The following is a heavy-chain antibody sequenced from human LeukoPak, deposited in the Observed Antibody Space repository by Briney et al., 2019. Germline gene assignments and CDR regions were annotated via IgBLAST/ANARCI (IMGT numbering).Heavy chain of an antibody. Sequence: ASVKVSCKASGGTLSSYAIGWVRQAPGQGLEWMGGIIPIFGTANYAQKFQGRVTITADKSTSTAYMELSSLRSEDTAVYYCARVAGSGSYYSDYWGQGTLVTVSS. V-gene: IGHV1-69*06. CDR2: IIPIFGTA. CDR1: GGTLSSYA. D-gene: IGHD3-10*01. J-gene: IGHJ4*02. CDR3: ARVAGSGSYYSDY.